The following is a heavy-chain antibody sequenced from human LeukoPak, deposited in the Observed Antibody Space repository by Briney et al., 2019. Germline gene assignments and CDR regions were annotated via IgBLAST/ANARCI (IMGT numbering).Heavy chain of an antibody. CDR3: ARLLSPGWFDP. CDR1: GGSISTSGSY. D-gene: IGHD2/OR15-2a*01. V-gene: IGHV4-39*01. J-gene: IGHJ5*02. Sequence: SETLSLTCTVSGGSISTSGSYWAWIRQPPGKGQEWIANVYYSGNTYYNSSLKSRVTISADTSKNQFSLNLRSVTAADTAVYYCARLLSPGWFDPWGQGTPVTVSS. CDR2: VYYSGNT.